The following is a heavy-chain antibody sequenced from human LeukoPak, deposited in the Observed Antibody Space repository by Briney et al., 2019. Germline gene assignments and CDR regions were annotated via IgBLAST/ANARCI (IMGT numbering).Heavy chain of an antibody. CDR2: IYYSGST. Sequence: SETLSLTCTVSGGSISSGDYYWSWIRQPPGKGLEWIGYIYYSGSTYYNPSLKSRVTISVDTSKNQFSLKLSSVTAADTAVYYCAREGGGAAAGAFDHWGQGTLVTVSS. J-gene: IGHJ4*02. CDR1: GGSISSGDYY. CDR3: AREGGGAAAGAFDH. D-gene: IGHD6-13*01. V-gene: IGHV4-30-4*01.